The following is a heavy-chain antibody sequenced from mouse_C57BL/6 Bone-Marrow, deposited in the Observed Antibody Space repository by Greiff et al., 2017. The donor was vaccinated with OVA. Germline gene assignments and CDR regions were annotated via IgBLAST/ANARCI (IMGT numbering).Heavy chain of an antibody. Sequence: QVQLQQSGPGLVQPSQSLSITCTVSGFSLTSYGVHWVRQSPGKGLEWLGVIWSGGSTDNNAAFISRLSISKDNSKCQGFFKMNRLKADDTAIDYCARTDGYYFDYWGQGTTLTVSA. D-gene: IGHD2-3*01. CDR2: IWSGGST. J-gene: IGHJ2*01. V-gene: IGHV2-2*01. CDR3: ARTDGYYFDY. CDR1: GFSLTSYG.